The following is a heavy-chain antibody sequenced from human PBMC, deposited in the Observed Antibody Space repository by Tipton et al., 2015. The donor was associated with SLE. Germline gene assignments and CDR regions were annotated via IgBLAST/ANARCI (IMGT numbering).Heavy chain of an antibody. CDR1: GGSISSHY. CDR2: ISYSGNT. V-gene: IGHV4-59*11. Sequence: TLSLTCTVSGGSISSHYWSWIRQPPGKGLEWIGYISYSGNTNYNPSLKSRVTISVDTSNNQFSLKLSFVTAADAAVYYCARASFIVGSTTFWFDPWGQGALVIVSS. D-gene: IGHD1-26*01. J-gene: IGHJ5*02. CDR3: ARASFIVGSTTFWFDP.